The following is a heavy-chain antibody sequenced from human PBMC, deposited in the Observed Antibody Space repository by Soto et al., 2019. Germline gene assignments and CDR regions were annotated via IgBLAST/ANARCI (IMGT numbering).Heavy chain of an antibody. CDR2: INPSGGST. D-gene: IGHD3-3*01. CDR1: GYTATSYY. J-gene: IGHJ3*02. CDR3: ARDRSSITIFGVDAFDI. V-gene: IGHV1-46*03. Sequence: ASVKVSCKASGYTATSYYMHWVRQAPGQGLEWMGIINPSGGSTSYAQKFQGRVTMTRDTSTSTVYMELSSLRSEDTAVYYCARDRSSITIFGVDAFDIWGQAKMVTVSS.